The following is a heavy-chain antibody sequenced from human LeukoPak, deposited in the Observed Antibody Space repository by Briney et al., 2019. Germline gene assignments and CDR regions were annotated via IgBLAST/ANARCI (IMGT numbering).Heavy chain of an antibody. CDR3: TTAGPYYGSGSIPVDY. J-gene: IGHJ4*02. D-gene: IGHD3-10*01. CDR1: GFTFSNAW. Sequence: GGSLRLSCAASGFTFSNAWMSWVRQAPGKGLEWVGRIKSKTDGGTTDYAAPVKGRFTISRDDSKNTMYLQMNSLKTEDTAVYYCTTAGPYYGSGSIPVDYWGQGTLVTVSS. CDR2: IKSKTDGGTT. V-gene: IGHV3-15*01.